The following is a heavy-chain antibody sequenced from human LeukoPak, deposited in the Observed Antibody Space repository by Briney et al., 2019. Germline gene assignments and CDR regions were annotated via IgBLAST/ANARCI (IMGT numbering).Heavy chain of an antibody. D-gene: IGHD3-10*01. CDR2: ISGSGSDR. V-gene: IGHV3-21*01. CDR1: GFTFSTYG. Sequence: GGTLRLSCAASGFTFSTYGMSWVRQAPGKGLEWVSAISGSGSDRYYADSVKGRFTISRDNAKNSLYLQMNSLRAEDTAVYYCARENPPYGSGSYPVYWGQGTLVTVSS. CDR3: ARENPPYGSGSYPVY. J-gene: IGHJ4*02.